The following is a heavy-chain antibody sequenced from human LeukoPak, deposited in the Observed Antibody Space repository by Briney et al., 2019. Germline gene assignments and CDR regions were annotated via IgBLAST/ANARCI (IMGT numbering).Heavy chain of an antibody. Sequence: GASVKVSCKASGGTFSSYAISWVRQAPGQGLEWMGGIIPIFGTANYAQKFQGRVTITADKSTSTAYMELSSLRSEDTAVYYCARDRESYYYGSGSLYWYLDLWGRGTLVTVSS. V-gene: IGHV1-69*06. CDR3: ARDRESYYYGSGSLYWYLDL. CDR1: GGTFSSYA. CDR2: IIPIFGTA. J-gene: IGHJ2*01. D-gene: IGHD3-10*01.